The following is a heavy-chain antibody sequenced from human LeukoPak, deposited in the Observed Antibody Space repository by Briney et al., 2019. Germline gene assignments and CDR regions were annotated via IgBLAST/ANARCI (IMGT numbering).Heavy chain of an antibody. J-gene: IGHJ4*03. D-gene: IGHD1-26*01. Sequence: SETLSLTCTVSGGSISSSSYYWGWIRQPPGKGLEWIGSIYYSGSTYYNPSLKSRVTISVDTSKNQFSLKLSSVTAADTVVYYCARLMGGSYFFDYWGQGTMVTVSS. CDR3: ARLMGGSYFFDY. V-gene: IGHV4-39*01. CDR2: IYYSGST. CDR1: GGSISSSSYY.